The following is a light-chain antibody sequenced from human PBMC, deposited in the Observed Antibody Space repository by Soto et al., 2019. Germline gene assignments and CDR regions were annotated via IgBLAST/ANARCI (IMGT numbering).Light chain of an antibody. Sequence: EIVMTQSPATLSVSPGERATLSCRASPSVSNNLAWYQQKPGQAPRLLIYGASTRATGIPARFSGSGSGTEFTLTISSLQSEDFAVYYCQQYNNWPPAFGQGTKVEIK. CDR2: GAS. J-gene: IGKJ1*01. CDR3: QQYNNWPPA. CDR1: PSVSNN. V-gene: IGKV3-15*01.